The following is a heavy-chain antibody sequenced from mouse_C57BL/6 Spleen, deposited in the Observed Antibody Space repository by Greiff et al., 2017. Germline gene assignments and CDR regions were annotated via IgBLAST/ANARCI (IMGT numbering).Heavy chain of an antibody. CDR1: GYTFTDYE. CDR2: IDPETGGT. J-gene: IGHJ2*01. Sequence: VKVVESGAELVRPGASVTLSCKASGYTFTDYEMHWVKQTPVHGLEWIGAIDPETGGTAYNQKFKGKAILTADKSSSTAYMELRSLTSEDSAVYYCTRDGTAYYFDYWGQGTTLTVSS. V-gene: IGHV1-15*01. D-gene: IGHD4-1*01. CDR3: TRDGTAYYFDY.